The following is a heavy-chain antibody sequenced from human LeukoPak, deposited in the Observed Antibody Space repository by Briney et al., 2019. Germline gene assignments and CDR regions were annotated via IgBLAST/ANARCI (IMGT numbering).Heavy chain of an antibody. D-gene: IGHD6-13*01. CDR1: GYTFTRYG. J-gene: IGHJ4*02. V-gene: IGHV1-18*01. CDR3: ARGPHVVEAAGQVDY. Sequence: ASVKVSCKASGYTFTRYGFSWLRQAPGQGPEWMGWISAYNGNTNYAQKFQGRVTMTTDTSTSTGYMELRSLRSDDTAVYYCARGPHVVEAAGQVDYWGQGTLVTVSS. CDR2: ISAYNGNT.